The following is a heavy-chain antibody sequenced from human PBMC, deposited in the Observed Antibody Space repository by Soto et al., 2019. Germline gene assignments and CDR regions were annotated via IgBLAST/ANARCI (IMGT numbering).Heavy chain of an antibody. CDR2: IYYSGST. CDR1: GGSISSYY. Sequence: SETLCVRWTVAGGSISSYYGSWIRQKPGKGLEWIGYIYYSGSTNYDPSLKSRVTISVDTSKNQFSLKLSSVTAADTAVYYCARLSRGYSYGTHYYYYGMDVWGQGTTVTVSS. J-gene: IGHJ6*02. D-gene: IGHD5-18*01. V-gene: IGHV4-59*01. CDR3: ARLSRGYSYGTHYYYYGMDV.